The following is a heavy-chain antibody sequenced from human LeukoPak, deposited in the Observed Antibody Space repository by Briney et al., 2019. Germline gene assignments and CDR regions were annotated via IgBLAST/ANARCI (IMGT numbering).Heavy chain of an antibody. CDR2: IKQDGSEK. J-gene: IGHJ4*02. V-gene: IGHV3-7*01. CDR1: GFTFSSYW. D-gene: IGHD3-16*02. CDR3: ASDEGLGFAVLWLRLGELSPTYYFDY. Sequence: LPGGSLRLSCAASGFTFSSYWMSWVRQAPGKGLEWVANIKQDGSEKYYVDSVKGRFTISRDNAKNSLYLQMNSLRAEDTAVYYCASDEGLGFAVLWLRLGELSPTYYFDYWGQGTLVTVSS.